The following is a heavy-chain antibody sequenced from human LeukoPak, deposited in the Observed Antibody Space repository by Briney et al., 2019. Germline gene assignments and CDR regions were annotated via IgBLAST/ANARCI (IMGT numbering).Heavy chain of an antibody. CDR1: GYTFTDYY. CDR3: ATNQRRWLQWNY. Sequence: ASVKISCRVSGYTFTDYYMHWVQQAPGKGLEWMGLVDPEDGETIYAEKFQGRVTITADTSTDTAYMELSSLRSEDTAVYYCATNQRRWLQWNYWGQGTLVTVSS. V-gene: IGHV1-69-2*01. J-gene: IGHJ4*02. CDR2: VDPEDGET. D-gene: IGHD5-24*01.